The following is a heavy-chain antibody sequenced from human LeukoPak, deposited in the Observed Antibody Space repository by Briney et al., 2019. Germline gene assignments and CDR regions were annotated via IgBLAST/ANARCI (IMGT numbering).Heavy chain of an antibody. J-gene: IGHJ4*02. Sequence: GASVRVSCRASDYTFTSYGISWVRQAPGQGREWMGWISAYNGNTNYAQKLQGRVTMTTDTSTSTAYMELRSLRSDDTAVYYCARHIVVVTAISSLDYWGQGTLVTVSS. V-gene: IGHV1-18*01. CDR2: ISAYNGNT. CDR1: DYTFTSYG. CDR3: ARHIVVVTAISSLDY. D-gene: IGHD2-21*02.